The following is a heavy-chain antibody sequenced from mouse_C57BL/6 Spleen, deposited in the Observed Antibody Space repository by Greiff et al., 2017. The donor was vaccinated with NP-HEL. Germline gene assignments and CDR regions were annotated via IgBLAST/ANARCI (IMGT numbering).Heavy chain of an antibody. CDR1: GFSFTSYG. J-gene: IGHJ4*01. D-gene: IGHD2-1*01. CDR3: AKGDYGNYYYAMDY. V-gene: IGHV2-3*01. CDR2: IWGDGST. Sequence: VQLQQSGPGLVAPSQSLSITCTVSGFSFTSYGVSWVRQPPGKGLEWLGVIWGDGSTNYHSALISRLSISKDNSKSQVFLKLNSLQTDDTSTYYCAKGDYGNYYYAMDYWGQGTSVTVSS.